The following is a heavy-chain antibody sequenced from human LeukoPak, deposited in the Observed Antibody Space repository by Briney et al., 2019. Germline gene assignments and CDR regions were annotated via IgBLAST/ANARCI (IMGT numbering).Heavy chain of an antibody. J-gene: IGHJ3*02. D-gene: IGHD4-11*01. Sequence: PSGTLSLTCAVFGGSFSGTYYWGWIRQTPGKGLFWIGSIYSGGRIYYNPSLRSRVTISVDTSKNDFSLTLTSVTAADTADYYCARAPWAFGNYVHAFDIWGQGTKVTVSS. CDR2: IYSGGRI. V-gene: IGHV4-39*07. CDR1: GGSFSGTYY. CDR3: ARAPWAFGNYVHAFDI.